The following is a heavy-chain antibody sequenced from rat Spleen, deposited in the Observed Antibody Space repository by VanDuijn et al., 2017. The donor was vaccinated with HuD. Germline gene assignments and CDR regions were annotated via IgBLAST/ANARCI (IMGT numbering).Heavy chain of an antibody. V-gene: IGHV5-31*01. CDR1: GFTFSNFF. CDR3: TRGGGFDY. CDR2: ITNTGGST. Sequence: EVQLVESGGGLVQPGRSLKLSCAASGFTFSNFFMTWIRQAPGTGLEWVASITNTGGSTYYPDSVKGRFTISRDNAKSTLYLQMNSLQTDDTAIYFCTRGGGFDYWGQGVMVTVSS. J-gene: IGHJ2*01.